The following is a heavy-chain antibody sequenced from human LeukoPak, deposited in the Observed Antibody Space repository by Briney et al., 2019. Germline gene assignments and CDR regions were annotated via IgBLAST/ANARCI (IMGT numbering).Heavy chain of an antibody. Sequence: PGGSLRLSCAASGFTFSDYYMNWVPQAPGEGLEWVSAISGWGTNTYYAASVEGRFTISRNNSKNTLYLQMNSLRADDTAVYYCAKWGQLEAGGFQHWGQGTLVTVSS. V-gene: IGHV3-23*01. CDR3: AKWGQLEAGGFQH. D-gene: IGHD6-13*01. J-gene: IGHJ1*01. CDR2: ISGWGTNT. CDR1: GFTFSDYY.